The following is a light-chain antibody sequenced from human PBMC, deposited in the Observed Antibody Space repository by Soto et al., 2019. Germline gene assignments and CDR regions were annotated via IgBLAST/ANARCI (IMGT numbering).Light chain of an antibody. CDR3: AAWDATLSGWV. J-gene: IGLJ3*02. CDR1: DSNIGRTT. Sequence: QSVLTQPPSASGAPGQRVTISCSGTDSNIGRTTVDWYQQLPGMAPKLLIYNNDQRIPGVPDRVSGSKSGTSASLAIGGLQSDDEADYYCAAWDATLSGWVFGGGTKLTVL. V-gene: IGLV1-44*01. CDR2: NND.